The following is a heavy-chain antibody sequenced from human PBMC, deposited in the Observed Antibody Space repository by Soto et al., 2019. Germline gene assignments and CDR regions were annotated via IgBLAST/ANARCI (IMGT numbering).Heavy chain of an antibody. V-gene: IGHV4-59*01. D-gene: IGHD3-10*01. CDR2: IYYSGST. CDR1: GGSISSYY. Sequence: SETLSLTCAVSGGSISSYYWSWIRQPPGKGLEWIGYIYYSGSTNYNPSLKSRVTISVDTSKNQFSLKLSSVTAADTAVYYCASSHMVRGVITFDYWGQGTLVTVSS. CDR3: ASSHMVRGVITFDY. J-gene: IGHJ4*02.